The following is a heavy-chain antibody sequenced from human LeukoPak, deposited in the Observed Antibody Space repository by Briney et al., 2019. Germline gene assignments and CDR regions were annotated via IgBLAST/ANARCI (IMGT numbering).Heavy chain of an antibody. CDR3: ARGNWNDLYYFDS. CDR1: GYTFPSYF. CDR2: INTGNGNT. J-gene: IGHJ4*02. Sequence: ASVKVSCKASGYTFPSYFMHWVRQAPGQRLEWMGWINTGNGNTQYSQKFQGRVTITRDTSASTAYMELSSLRSEDTAVFYCARGNWNDLYYFDSWGQGTLVTVSS. D-gene: IGHD1-1*01. V-gene: IGHV1-3*04.